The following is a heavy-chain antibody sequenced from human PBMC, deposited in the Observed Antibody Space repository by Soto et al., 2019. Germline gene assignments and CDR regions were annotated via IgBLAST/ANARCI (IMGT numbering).Heavy chain of an antibody. CDR2: IYPGDSDS. Sequence: LKISCQVSGYSFSTSWMGWVRQLPGKGLEWMGIIYPGDSDSRYGPSFEGHVTFSVDKSISTAYLEWSSLKASDTAIYYCARLSRRVAQESNYFDPWGQGTLVTVSS. CDR3: ARLSRRVAQESNYFDP. CDR1: GYSFSTSW. V-gene: IGHV5-51*01. D-gene: IGHD2-8*01. J-gene: IGHJ5*02.